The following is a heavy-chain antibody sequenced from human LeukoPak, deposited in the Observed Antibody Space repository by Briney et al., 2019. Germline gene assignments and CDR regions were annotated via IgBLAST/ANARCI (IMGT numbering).Heavy chain of an antibody. J-gene: IGHJ4*02. V-gene: IGHV3-7*03. CDR2: IKQDGSEK. CDR3: ARDRTRGPY. Sequence: GGSLRLSCAASGLTFSNYWMTWVRQAPGKGPEWVANIKQDGSEKYYVDSVKGRFTISRDNAKNSLYLQMNTLRVEDTAVYYCARDRTRGPYWGQGTLVTVSS. CDR1: GLTFSNYW.